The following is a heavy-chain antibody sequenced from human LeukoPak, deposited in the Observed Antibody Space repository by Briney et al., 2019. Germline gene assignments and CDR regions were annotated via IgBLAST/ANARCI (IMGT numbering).Heavy chain of an antibody. CDR1: GGSISSYY. CDR2: IYYSGST. J-gene: IGHJ3*02. V-gene: IGHV4-59*01. D-gene: IGHD6-19*01. Sequence: SETLSLTCTVSGGSISSYYWSWIRQPPGKGLEWIGYIYYSGSTNYNPSLKSRVTISVDTSKNQFSLKLSSVTAADTAVYYCARDGNTSGGGRAFDIWGQGTMVTVSS. CDR3: ARDGNTSGGGRAFDI.